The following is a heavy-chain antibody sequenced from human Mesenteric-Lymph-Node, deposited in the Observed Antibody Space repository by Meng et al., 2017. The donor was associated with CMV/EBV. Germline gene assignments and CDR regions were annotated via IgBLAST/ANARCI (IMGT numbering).Heavy chain of an antibody. Sequence: GESLKISCAASGFTFSSYAMHWVRQAPGKGLEWVSSISSSSSYIYYADSVKGRFTISRDNAKNSLYLQMNSLRAEDTAVYYCAGVVPAALRPYYYYGMDVWGQGTTVTVSS. CDR2: ISSSSSYI. CDR3: AGVVPAALRPYYYYGMDV. D-gene: IGHD2-2*02. V-gene: IGHV3-21*01. CDR1: GFTFSSYA. J-gene: IGHJ6*02.